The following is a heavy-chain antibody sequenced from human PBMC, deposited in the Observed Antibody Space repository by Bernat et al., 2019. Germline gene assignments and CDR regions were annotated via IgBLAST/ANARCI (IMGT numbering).Heavy chain of an antibody. CDR3: AKETGVLGAPCFDY. V-gene: IGHV3-23*01. CDR1: GFSFSNYA. D-gene: IGHD2-15*01. Sequence: EVQLLQSGGGLVQPGGSLTLSCTASGFSFSNYAMSWVRQTPGKGPEWVAGIGGGGGNSGGGASYVDSVKGRFTISRDKSKNELYLQMRSLGVEDAAVYFCAKETGVLGAPCFDYWGQGVVVIVSS. CDR2: IGGGGGNSGGGA. J-gene: IGHJ4*02.